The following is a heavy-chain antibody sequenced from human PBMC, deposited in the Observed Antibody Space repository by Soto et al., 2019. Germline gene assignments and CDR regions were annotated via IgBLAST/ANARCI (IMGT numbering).Heavy chain of an antibody. CDR2: MNPNSGNT. V-gene: IGHV1-8*01. J-gene: IGHJ6*02. D-gene: IGHD3-16*01. Sequence: GASVKVSCKASGYTFTSYDINWVRQATGQGLEWMGWMNPNSGNTGYAQKLQGRVTMTTDTSTSTAYVELRSLRSDDTAVYYCAREGVLGAPLYGMDVWGQGTTVTVSS. CDR1: GYTFTSYD. CDR3: AREGVLGAPLYGMDV.